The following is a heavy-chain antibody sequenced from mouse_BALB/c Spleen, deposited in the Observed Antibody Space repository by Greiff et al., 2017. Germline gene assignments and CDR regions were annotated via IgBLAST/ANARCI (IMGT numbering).Heavy chain of an antibody. V-gene: IGHV14-3*02. Sequence: EVMLVESGAELVKPGASVKLSCTASGFNIKDTYMHWVKQRPEQGLEWIGRIDPANGNTKYDPKFQGKATITADTSSNTAYLQLSSLTSEDTAVYYCARVGYYAMDYWGQGTSVTVSS. CDR3: ARVGYYAMDY. J-gene: IGHJ4*01. CDR1: GFNIKDTY. D-gene: IGHD3-3*01. CDR2: IDPANGNT.